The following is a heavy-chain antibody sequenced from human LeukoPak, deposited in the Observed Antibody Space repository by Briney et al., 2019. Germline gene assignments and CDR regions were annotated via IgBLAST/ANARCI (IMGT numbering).Heavy chain of an antibody. CDR1: GGSISSYY. CDR2: IYYSGST. Sequence: PSETLSLTCTVSGGSISSYYWSWIRQPPGKGLEWIGYIYYSGSTNYNPSLKSRVTISVDTSKNQFSLKLSSVTAADTAVYYCARTHCSGGSCYSRKRNYYYGMDVWGQGTTVTVSS. D-gene: IGHD2-15*01. V-gene: IGHV4-59*12. J-gene: IGHJ6*02. CDR3: ARTHCSGGSCYSRKRNYYYGMDV.